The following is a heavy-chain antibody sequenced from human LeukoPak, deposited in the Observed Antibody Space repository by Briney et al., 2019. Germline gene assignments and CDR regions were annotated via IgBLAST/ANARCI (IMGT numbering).Heavy chain of an antibody. CDR1: GFTFSSYW. V-gene: IGHV3-7*03. Sequence: GGSLRLSCAASGFTFSSYWMSWVRQAPGKGLEWVANINKDGGEKYYVDSVKGRFTISRDNAKNSLYLQMNSLRADDTAVYYCAKERHDYVWGSYRDFDYWGQGTLVTVSS. J-gene: IGHJ4*02. CDR3: AKERHDYVWGSYRDFDY. CDR2: INKDGGEK. D-gene: IGHD3-16*02.